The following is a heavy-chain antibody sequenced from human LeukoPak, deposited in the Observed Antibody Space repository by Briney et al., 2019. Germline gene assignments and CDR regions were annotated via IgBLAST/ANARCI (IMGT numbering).Heavy chain of an antibody. Sequence: PSETLSLTCTVSGGSISSYYWSWIRQPPGKGLEWIGYIYYSGSTNYNPSLKSRVTISVDTSKNQFSLKLSSVTAADTAVYYCARYYYGSGSYDYRGQGTLVTVSS. D-gene: IGHD3-10*01. CDR2: IYYSGST. CDR3: ARYYYGSGSYDY. V-gene: IGHV4-59*01. J-gene: IGHJ4*02. CDR1: GGSISSYY.